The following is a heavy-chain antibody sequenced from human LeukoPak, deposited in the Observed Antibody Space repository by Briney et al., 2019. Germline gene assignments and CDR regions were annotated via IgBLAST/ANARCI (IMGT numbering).Heavy chain of an antibody. D-gene: IGHD3-10*01. CDR2: ISSGGDNT. CDR3: AKKIWFGDSTGYYFHY. V-gene: IGHV3-23*01. Sequence: GGSLRLSCAASGFSFSNYGMSWVRQAPGKGLEWVSSISSGGDNTYYADSVRGRFTISRDNSKNTLYLQMNSLRAEDTAVYYCAKKIWFGDSTGYYFHYWGQGTLVTVSS. CDR1: GFSFSNYG. J-gene: IGHJ4*02.